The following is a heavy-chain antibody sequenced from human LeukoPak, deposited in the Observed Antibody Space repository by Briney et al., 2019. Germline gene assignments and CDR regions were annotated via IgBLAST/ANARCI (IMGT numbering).Heavy chain of an antibody. J-gene: IGHJ5*02. D-gene: IGHD4-17*01. CDR1: GGSISSYY. Sequence: SETLSLTCTVSGGSISSYYWSWTRQPAGKGLEWIGRIYSSGSTKYNPSLKSRVTMSVDTSKSQFSLKLSSVTAADTAVYYCARDKTGDYGDLNWFDPWGQGTLVTVSS. CDR2: IYSSGST. CDR3: ARDKTGDYGDLNWFDP. V-gene: IGHV4-4*07.